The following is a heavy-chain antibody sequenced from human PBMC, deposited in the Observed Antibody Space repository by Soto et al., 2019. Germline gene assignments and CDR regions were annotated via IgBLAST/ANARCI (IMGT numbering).Heavy chain of an antibody. D-gene: IGHD6-6*01. CDR1: GFTFSSYG. CDR2: ISSSSSTI. CDR3: ARPEYSSSSYGMDV. Sequence: GGSLRLSCGAAGFTFSSYGMNWVRQDPGKGLEWVSYISSSSSTIYYADSVKGRFTISRDNAKNSLYLQMNSLRDEDTAVYYCARPEYSSSSYGMDVWGQGTTVTVSS. V-gene: IGHV3-48*02. J-gene: IGHJ6*02.